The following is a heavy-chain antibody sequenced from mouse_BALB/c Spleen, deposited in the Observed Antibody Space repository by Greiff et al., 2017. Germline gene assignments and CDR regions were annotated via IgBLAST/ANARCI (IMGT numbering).Heavy chain of an antibody. V-gene: IGHV1-15*01. Sequence: QVQLKQSGAELVRPGASVTLSCKASGYTFTDYEMHWVKQTPVHGLEWIGAIDPETGGTAYNQKFKGKATLTADKSSSTAYIELRSLTSEDSAVYYCNYDGYYGFAYWGQGTLVTVSA. CDR2: IDPETGGT. D-gene: IGHD2-3*01. J-gene: IGHJ3*01. CDR3: NYDGYYGFAY. CDR1: GYTFTDYE.